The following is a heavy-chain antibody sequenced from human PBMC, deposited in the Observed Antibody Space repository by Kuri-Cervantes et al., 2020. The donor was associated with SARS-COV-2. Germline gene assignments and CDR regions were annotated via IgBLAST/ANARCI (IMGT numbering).Heavy chain of an antibody. J-gene: IGHJ6*02. D-gene: IGHD6-19*01. CDR3: AKALAVAGNYGMDV. CDR1: GFTFSSYT. V-gene: IGHV3-30-3*01. Sequence: GGSLRLSCAASGFTFSSYTFHWVRQAPGKGPECVALISHDGSSKYYADSARGRFTISRDNSKNTLYLQMNSLRAEDTAVYYCAKALAVAGNYGMDVWGQGTTVTVSS. CDR2: ISHDGSSK.